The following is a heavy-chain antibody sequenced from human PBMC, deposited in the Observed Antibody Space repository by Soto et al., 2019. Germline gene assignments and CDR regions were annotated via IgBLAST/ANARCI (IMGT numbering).Heavy chain of an antibody. J-gene: IGHJ4*02. CDR3: ARGGHVVVVTAAVDY. Sequence: QVQLVQSGAEVKKPGASVKVSCKASGDTFTDYYIHWVRQAPGQGLEWMGTVNPSGGHTTYAQHFLGRMTMTRDTSTSTLYMELTSLTSEDTAIYYCARGGHVVVVTAAVDYWGQGTLVTVSS. CDR2: VNPSGGHT. CDR1: GDTFTDYY. V-gene: IGHV1-46*01. D-gene: IGHD2-21*02.